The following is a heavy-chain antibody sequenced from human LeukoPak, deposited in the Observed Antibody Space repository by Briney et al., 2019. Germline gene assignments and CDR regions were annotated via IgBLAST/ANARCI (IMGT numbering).Heavy chain of an antibody. CDR1: GGXFSSYA. D-gene: IGHD3-16*02. V-gene: IGHV1-69*01. J-gene: IGHJ3*02. CDR2: IIPIFGTA. CDR3: ARDKSGYDANRITFGGVIVIPDAFDI. Sequence: SVKVSCKASGGXFSSYAISWVRQAPGQGLEWMGGIIPIFGTANYAQKFQGRVTITADESTSTAYMELSSLRSEDTAVYYCARDKSGYDANRITFGGVIVIPDAFDIWGQGTMVTVSS.